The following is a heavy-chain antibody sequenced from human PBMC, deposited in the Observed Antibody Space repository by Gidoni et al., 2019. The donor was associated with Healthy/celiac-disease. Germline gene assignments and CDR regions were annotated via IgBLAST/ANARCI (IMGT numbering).Heavy chain of an antibody. Sequence: QVQLVESGGGVVQPGRSLRLSCAASGFPFSSSAMHWVRQAPGKGLAWVAVISYDGSNKYYADSVKGRFTISRDNSKNKLYLQMNSLRAEDTAVYYCARDPLRYLTESHYYYGMDVWGQGTTVTVSS. D-gene: IGHD3-9*01. J-gene: IGHJ6*02. CDR3: ARDPLRYLTESHYYYGMDV. CDR1: GFPFSSSA. V-gene: IGHV3-30-3*01. CDR2: ISYDGSNK.